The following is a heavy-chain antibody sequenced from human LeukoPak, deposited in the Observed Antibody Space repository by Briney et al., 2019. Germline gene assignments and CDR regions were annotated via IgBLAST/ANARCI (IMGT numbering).Heavy chain of an antibody. Sequence: GGSLKLSCAASGFTFSGSAMHWVRQASGKGLEWVGRIRSKANSYATAYAASVKGRFTISRDDPKNTAYLQLNSLKTEDTAVYYCTRFGSDDGEYAYWGQGTLVTVSS. V-gene: IGHV3-73*01. J-gene: IGHJ4*02. CDR3: TRFGSDDGEYAY. D-gene: IGHD1-1*01. CDR2: IRSKANSYAT. CDR1: GFTFSGSA.